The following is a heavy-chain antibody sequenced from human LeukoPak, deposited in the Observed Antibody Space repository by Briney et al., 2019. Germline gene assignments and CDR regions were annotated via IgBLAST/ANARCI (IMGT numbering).Heavy chain of an antibody. CDR2: IYYSGST. J-gene: IGHJ5*02. V-gene: IGHV4-31*03. CDR3: ARDVFGSSPQFDP. CDR1: GGSISSGGYY. D-gene: IGHD6-13*01. Sequence: SETLSLTCTVSGGSISSGGYYWSWIRQHPGKGLEWIGYIYYSGSTYYNPSLKSRVTISVDTSKNQFSLKLSSVTAADTAAYYCARDVFGSSPQFDPWGQGTLVTVSS.